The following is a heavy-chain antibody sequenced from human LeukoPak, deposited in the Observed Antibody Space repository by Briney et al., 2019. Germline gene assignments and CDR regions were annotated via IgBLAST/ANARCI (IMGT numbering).Heavy chain of an antibody. V-gene: IGHV4-31*03. D-gene: IGHD3-22*01. Sequence: SQTLSLTCTLSTPSFNSDYQECNWLRESPWKGLEWNGRNQSSGMLYNNPSLESRVTMSRDTSKNQFSLNLNSVTAADTAVYFCSRGLDSRKLGYWGQGILGTVSS. CDR3: SRGLDSRKLGY. J-gene: IGHJ4*02. CDR1: TPSFNSDYQE. CDR2: NQSSGML.